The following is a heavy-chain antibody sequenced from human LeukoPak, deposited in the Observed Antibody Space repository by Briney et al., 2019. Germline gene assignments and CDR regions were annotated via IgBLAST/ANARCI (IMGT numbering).Heavy chain of an antibody. CDR2: IYHSGST. D-gene: IGHD4-17*01. V-gene: IGHV4-4*02. Sequence: SETLSLTCTVSGGSISSSNWWSWVRQPPGKGLEWIGAIYHSGSTNYNPSLKSRVTISVDKSKNQFSLKLSSVTAADTAVYYCARVTVTTIFDYYYYMDVWGKGTTVTVSS. CDR3: ARVTVTTIFDYYYYMDV. CDR1: GGSISSSNW. J-gene: IGHJ6*03.